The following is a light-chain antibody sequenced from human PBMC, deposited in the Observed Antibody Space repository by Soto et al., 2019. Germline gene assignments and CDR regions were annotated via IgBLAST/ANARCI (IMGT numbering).Light chain of an antibody. CDR2: GAS. J-gene: IGKJ5*01. CDR1: QSVSGN. Sequence: EIVMTQSPGTLSVSPGERATLSCRASQSVSGNLAWYHQKPGQAPRLLIYGASTRATGISGRFSGSGSGTEFTLTISSLQSEDFAVYYCQQYNNWPITFGQGTRLEIK. V-gene: IGKV3-15*01. CDR3: QQYNNWPIT.